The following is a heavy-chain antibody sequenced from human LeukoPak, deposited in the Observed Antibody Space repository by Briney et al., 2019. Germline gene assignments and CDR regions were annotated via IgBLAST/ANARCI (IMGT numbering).Heavy chain of an antibody. CDR2: ISNDGRNK. D-gene: IGHD4-11*01. J-gene: IGHJ4*02. CDR1: GFTFSTYA. Sequence: GGSLRLSCAASGFTFSTYAMHWVSQAPGRGLEWVAVISNDGRNKYYADSVKGRFTISRDNSKNTLYLQMNSLRAEDTAVYYCARDDSRYWGQGTLVTVSS. V-gene: IGHV3-30*04. CDR3: ARDDSRY.